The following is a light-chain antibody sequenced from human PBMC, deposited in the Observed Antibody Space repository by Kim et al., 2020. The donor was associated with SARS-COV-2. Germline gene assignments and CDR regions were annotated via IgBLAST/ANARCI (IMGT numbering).Light chain of an antibody. Sequence: LSPGERATHSCRASQSVSSSYLAWYQQKPGQAPRLLISGASSRATGIPDRFSGSGSGTDFTLTISRLEPEDFAVYYCHQYGGSSTFGQGTKVDIK. V-gene: IGKV3-20*01. CDR1: QSVSSSY. CDR3: HQYGGSST. J-gene: IGKJ1*01. CDR2: GAS.